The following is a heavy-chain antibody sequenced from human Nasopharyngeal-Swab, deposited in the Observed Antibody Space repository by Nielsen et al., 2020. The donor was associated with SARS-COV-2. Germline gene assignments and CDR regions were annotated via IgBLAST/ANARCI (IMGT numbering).Heavy chain of an antibody. CDR2: LSWRSNDT. D-gene: IGHD6-19*01. CDR1: GLTFEDHA. Sequence: SLKISCAASGLTFEDHAMHWVRQAPGQGPEWVSGLSWRSNDTGYADSVTGRFTISRDNAKNTLYLQMESLSPEDTALYYFVKDNSPYLAVGNSRFDSWGQGILVSVSS. CDR3: VKDNSPYLAVGNSRFDS. J-gene: IGHJ4*02. V-gene: IGHV3-9*01.